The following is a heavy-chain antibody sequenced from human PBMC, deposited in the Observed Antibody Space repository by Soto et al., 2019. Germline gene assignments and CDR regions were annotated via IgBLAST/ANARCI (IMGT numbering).Heavy chain of an antibody. CDR1: GFTVSSNY. D-gene: IGHD2-2*01. CDR3: ASSVGGYCSSTSCPETDY. CDR2: IYSGGST. Sequence: EVQLVESGGGLVQPGGSLRLSCAASGFTVSSNYMSWVRQAPGKGLEWVSVIYSGGSTYYADSVKGRFTISRHNSKNTLYLQMNSLRAEDTAVYYCASSVGGYCSSTSCPETDYWGQGTLVTVSS. J-gene: IGHJ4*02. V-gene: IGHV3-53*04.